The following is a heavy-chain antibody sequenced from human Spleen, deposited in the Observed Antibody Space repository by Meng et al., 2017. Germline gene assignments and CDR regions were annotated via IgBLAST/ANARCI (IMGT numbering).Heavy chain of an antibody. Sequence: GESLKISCAVSGVTFSGSDIHWVRQASGKGLEWVGRIETKPNNYATSYGESLRGRFTISRDNARNLLYLQMNSLRVDDTAVYYCARDPAMVRDVIRFDPWGQGTLVTVSS. CDR2: IETKPNNYAT. V-gene: IGHV3-73*01. CDR1: GVTFSGSD. D-gene: IGHD3-10*01. CDR3: ARDPAMVRDVIRFDP. J-gene: IGHJ5*02.